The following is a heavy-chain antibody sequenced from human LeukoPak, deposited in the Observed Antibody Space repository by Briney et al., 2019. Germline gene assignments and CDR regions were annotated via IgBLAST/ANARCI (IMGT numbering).Heavy chain of an antibody. V-gene: IGHV3-23*01. J-gene: IGHJ4*02. CDR1: GFTFNNYA. D-gene: IGHD2-21*02. CDR3: AKGRYCGGDCYSFCDY. CDR2: ISASGDKT. Sequence: GGSLRLSCAASGFTFNNYAMTWVRQAPGKGLDWVAGISASGDKTDYADSVKGRFTISRDNSKNTLYLQMNSLRAEDAALYYCAKGRYCGGDCYSFCDYWGQATLVTVSS.